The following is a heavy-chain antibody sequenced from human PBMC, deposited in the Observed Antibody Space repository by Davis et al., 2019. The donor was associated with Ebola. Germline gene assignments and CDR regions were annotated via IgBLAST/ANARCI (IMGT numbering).Heavy chain of an antibody. V-gene: IGHV4-34*01. Sequence: PSETLSLTCAVYGGSFSGYYWSWIRQPPGKGLEWIGEINHSGSTNYNPSLKSRVTISVDTSKNQFSLKLSSVTAADTAVYYCAMTPYYYGSGSYYYYGMDVWGKGTTVTVSS. D-gene: IGHD3-10*01. J-gene: IGHJ6*04. CDR2: INHSGST. CDR3: AMTPYYYGSGSYYYYGMDV. CDR1: GGSFSGYY.